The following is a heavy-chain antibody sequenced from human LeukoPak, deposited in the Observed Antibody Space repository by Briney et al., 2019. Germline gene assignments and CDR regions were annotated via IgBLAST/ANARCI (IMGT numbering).Heavy chain of an antibody. V-gene: IGHV3-20*04. CDR3: ASLREAVAGSGGNYYYYYMDV. J-gene: IGHJ6*03. Sequence: RGSLRLSCAASGFTFDDYGMSWVRQAPGKGLEWVSGINWNGGSTGYADSVKGRFTISRDNAKNSLYLQMNSLRAEDTALYYCASLREAVAGSGGNYYYYYMDVWGKGTTVTVSS. CDR2: INWNGGST. D-gene: IGHD6-19*01. CDR1: GFTFDDYG.